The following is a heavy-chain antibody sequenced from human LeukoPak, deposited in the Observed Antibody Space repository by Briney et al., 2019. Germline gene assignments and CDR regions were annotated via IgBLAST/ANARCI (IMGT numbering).Heavy chain of an antibody. V-gene: IGHV4-4*07. CDR1: GGSLSSYY. Sequence: SETLSLTCTVSGGSLSSYYWNWIRQPAGKGLEWIGRIYTSGSTDYNPSLKSRVTMSVDTSKNKFSLKLSSVTAADTAVYYYARGDQMTKGAFDIWGQGRMVTVSS. CDR3: ARGDQMTKGAFDI. J-gene: IGHJ3*02. CDR2: IYTSGST.